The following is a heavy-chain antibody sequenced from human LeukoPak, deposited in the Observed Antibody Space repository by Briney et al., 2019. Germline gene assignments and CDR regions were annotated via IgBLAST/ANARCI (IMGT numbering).Heavy chain of an antibody. CDR3: ARDRDTVTTYYYYYMDV. Sequence: ASVKVSCKASGYTFTGYYMHWVRQAPGQGLEWMGWINPNSGGTNYAQKFQGRVTMTRDASISTAYMELSRLRSDDTAVYYCARDRDTVTTYYYYYMDVWGKGTTVTISS. CDR1: GYTFTGYY. CDR2: INPNSGGT. V-gene: IGHV1-2*02. D-gene: IGHD4-17*01. J-gene: IGHJ6*03.